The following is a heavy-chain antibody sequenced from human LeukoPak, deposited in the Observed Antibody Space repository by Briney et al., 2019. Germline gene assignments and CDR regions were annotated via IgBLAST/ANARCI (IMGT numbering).Heavy chain of an antibody. Sequence: SETLSLTCTVSGGSISSSSYYWGWIRQPPGKGLEWIGSIYYSGSTYYNPSLKSRVTISVDTSKNQFSLKLSSVTAADTAVYYCARGVRGGSRRSYYYYMDVWGKGTTVTVSS. CDR2: IYYSGST. J-gene: IGHJ6*03. CDR1: GGSISSSSYY. D-gene: IGHD2-15*01. CDR3: ARGVRGGSRRSYYYYMDV. V-gene: IGHV4-39*07.